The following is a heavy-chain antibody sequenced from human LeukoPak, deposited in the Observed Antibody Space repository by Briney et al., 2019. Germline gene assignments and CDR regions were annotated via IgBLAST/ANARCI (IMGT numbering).Heavy chain of an antibody. V-gene: IGHV1-2*02. CDR2: INPNSGGT. J-gene: IGHJ5*02. Sequence: ASVKVSCKASGYTFTGYYMHWVRQAPGQGLEWMGWINPNSGGTNYAQKFQGRVTMTRDTSISTAYMELSRLRSDDTAVYYCARRIAAILHPGVVWFDPWGQGTLVTVSS. D-gene: IGHD6-25*01. CDR1: GYTFTGYY. CDR3: ARRIAAILHPGVVWFDP.